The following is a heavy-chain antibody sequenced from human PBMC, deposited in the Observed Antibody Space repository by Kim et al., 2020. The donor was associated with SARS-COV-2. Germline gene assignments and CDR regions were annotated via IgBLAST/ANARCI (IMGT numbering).Heavy chain of an antibody. D-gene: IGHD3-10*01. Sequence: SETLSLTCAVYGGSFSGYYWSWIRQPPGKGLEWIGEINHSGSTNYNPSLKSRVTISVDTSKNQFSLKLSSVTAADTAVYYCARGPYLNVLLWFGELNSWFDPWGQGTLVTVSS. CDR2: INHSGST. CDR3: ARGPYLNVLLWFGELNSWFDP. V-gene: IGHV4-34*01. CDR1: GGSFSGYY. J-gene: IGHJ5*02.